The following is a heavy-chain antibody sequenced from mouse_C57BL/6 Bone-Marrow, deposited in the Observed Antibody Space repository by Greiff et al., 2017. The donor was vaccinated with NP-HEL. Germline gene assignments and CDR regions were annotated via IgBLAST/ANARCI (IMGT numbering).Heavy chain of an antibody. CDR2: IWSGGST. J-gene: IGHJ1*03. V-gene: IGHV2-5*01. Sequence: QVQLQQSGPGLVQPSQSLSITCTVSGFSLTSSGVHWVRQSPGKGLEWLGVIWSGGSTDYNAAFMSRLSTTKDNSKSHVFFNMNSLQADDTAIYYCAKGGDYYGSREYWYFDVWGTGTTVTVSS. CDR1: GFSLTSSG. CDR3: AKGGDYYGSREYWYFDV. D-gene: IGHD1-1*01.